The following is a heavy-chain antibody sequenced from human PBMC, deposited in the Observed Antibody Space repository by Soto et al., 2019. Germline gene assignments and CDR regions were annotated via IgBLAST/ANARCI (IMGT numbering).Heavy chain of an antibody. CDR3: ARVVKAGDYGDYGRYYFDY. CDR1: GYTFTYYE. Sequence: ASVKVSCKASGYTFTYYEITWVRQAPGQGLEWMGWISAYSGNTNYAQKLQGRLTMTTDTSTNTAYMELRSLRSDDTAVYYCARVVKAGDYGDYGRYYFDYWGHGTLVT. J-gene: IGHJ4*01. V-gene: IGHV1-18*04. CDR2: ISAYSGNT. D-gene: IGHD4-17*01.